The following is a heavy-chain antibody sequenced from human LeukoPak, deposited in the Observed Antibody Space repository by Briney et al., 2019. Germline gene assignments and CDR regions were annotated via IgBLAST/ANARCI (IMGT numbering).Heavy chain of an antibody. CDR2: IYHSGST. D-gene: IGHD2-21*02. CDR1: GYSISSGYY. Sequence: PSETLSLTCTVSGYSISSGYYWGWIRQPPGKGLEWIGSIYHSGSTYYNPSLKSRVTISVDTSKNQFSLKLSSVTAADTAMYYCARRNVVTAPHTHAFDIWGQGTMVTVSS. J-gene: IGHJ3*02. CDR3: ARRNVVTAPHTHAFDI. V-gene: IGHV4-38-2*02.